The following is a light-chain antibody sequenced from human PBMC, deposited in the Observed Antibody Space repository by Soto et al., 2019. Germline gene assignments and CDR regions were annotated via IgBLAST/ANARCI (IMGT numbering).Light chain of an antibody. Sequence: EFVLTQSPGTLSLSPGEKATLSCRASQSVSGTYLAWYQQKPGQAPRLLIYGASSRAAGVPDRFSGSVSGTDFTLTISRLEPEDSAVYFCQEYGSSRTFGQGTEVEI. CDR1: QSVSGTY. CDR3: QEYGSSRT. V-gene: IGKV3-20*01. CDR2: GAS. J-gene: IGKJ1*01.